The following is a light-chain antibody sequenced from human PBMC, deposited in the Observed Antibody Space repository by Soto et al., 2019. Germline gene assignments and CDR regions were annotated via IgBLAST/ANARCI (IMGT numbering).Light chain of an antibody. J-gene: IGLJ3*02. V-gene: IGLV2-14*03. CDR1: SSDVGADNY. Sequence: QSVLTQPASVSGSPGQSITISCTGTSSDVGADNYVCWYQQHPDNAPKLIIYELTNRPSGVSNRFSGSKSGNTASLTISGLQAEDEADYYCSSYSTTSTLVVFGGGTKLTVL. CDR2: ELT. CDR3: SSYSTTSTLVV.